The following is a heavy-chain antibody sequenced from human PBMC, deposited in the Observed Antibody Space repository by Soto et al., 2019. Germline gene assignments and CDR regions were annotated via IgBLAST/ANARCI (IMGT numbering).Heavy chain of an antibody. CDR1: GGSISSSNW. J-gene: IGHJ6*02. Sequence: SETLSLTCAVSGGSISSSNWWSWVRQPPGKGLEWIGEIYHSGSTNYNPSLKSRVTISVDKSKNQFSLKLSPVTAADTAVYYCARETRGNYYDSSGYYFGLVYYYYGMDVWGQGTTVTVSS. D-gene: IGHD3-22*01. CDR3: ARETRGNYYDSSGYYFGLVYYYYGMDV. V-gene: IGHV4-4*02. CDR2: IYHSGST.